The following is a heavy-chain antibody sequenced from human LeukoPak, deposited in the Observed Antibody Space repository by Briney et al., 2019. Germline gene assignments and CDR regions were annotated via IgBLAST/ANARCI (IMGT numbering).Heavy chain of an antibody. CDR1: GFTFSSYW. J-gene: IGHJ5*02. V-gene: IGHV3-7*01. CDR3: ARSIAARFRWFDP. Sequence: GVSLRLSCAASGFTFSSYWMSWVRPAPGKGLEWVANIKQDGSEKYYVDSVKGRFTISRDNAKSSLYLQMNSLRAEDTAVYYCARSIAARFRWFDPWGQGTLVTVSS. D-gene: IGHD6-6*01. CDR2: IKQDGSEK.